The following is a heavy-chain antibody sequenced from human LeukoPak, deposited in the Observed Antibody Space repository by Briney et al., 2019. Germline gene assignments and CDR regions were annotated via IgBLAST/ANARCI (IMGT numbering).Heavy chain of an antibody. CDR1: GFTFSSYG. Sequence: GGSLRLSCAASGFTFSSYGMHWVRQAPGKGLGWVAVISYDGSNKYYADSVKGRFTISRDNSKSTLYLQMSSLRAEDTAVYYCAKDLHWGFDYWGQGTLVTVSS. V-gene: IGHV3-30*18. D-gene: IGHD7-27*01. J-gene: IGHJ4*02. CDR3: AKDLHWGFDY. CDR2: ISYDGSNK.